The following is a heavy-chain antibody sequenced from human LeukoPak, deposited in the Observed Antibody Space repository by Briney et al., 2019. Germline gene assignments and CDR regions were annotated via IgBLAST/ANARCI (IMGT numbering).Heavy chain of an antibody. CDR2: IYYSGST. J-gene: IGHJ4*02. CDR3: ARGYYDSSGYYYVPPLDY. Sequence: SETLPLTCTVSGGSISSGDYYWSWIRQPPGKGLEWIGYIYYSGSTNYNPSLKSRVTISVDTSKNQFSLKLSSVTAADTAVYYCARGYYDSSGYYYVPPLDYWGQGTLVTVSS. CDR1: GGSISSGDYY. V-gene: IGHV4-61*08. D-gene: IGHD3-22*01.